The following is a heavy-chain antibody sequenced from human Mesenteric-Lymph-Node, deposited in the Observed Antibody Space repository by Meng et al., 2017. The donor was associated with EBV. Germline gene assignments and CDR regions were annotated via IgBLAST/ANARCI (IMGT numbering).Heavy chain of an antibody. J-gene: IGHJ4*02. D-gene: IGHD3-10*01. Sequence: VQVHRGGVVLFTHTRPLPLPGSVSAVSLCGCYWVWKRHRTGKGLDGISETNQSGSHNYTPSIKGPVTIEVDTSKIPLTLKLISVTAADTAVYYCARVGAILRGFDYWGQGTLVTVSS. CDR2: TNQSGSH. V-gene: IGHV4-34*01. CDR3: ARVGAILRGFDY. CDR1: AVSLCGCY.